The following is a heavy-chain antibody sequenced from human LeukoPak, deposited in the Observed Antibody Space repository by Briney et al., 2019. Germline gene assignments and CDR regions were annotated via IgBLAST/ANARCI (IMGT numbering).Heavy chain of an antibody. J-gene: IGHJ4*02. CDR3: TTAMKNTVTTVHY. V-gene: IGHV3-15*01. CDR2: IKSKTDGGTT. D-gene: IGHD4-11*01. CDR1: EFTFSGYW. Sequence: GGSLRLSCGASEFTFSGYWMSWVRQAPGKGLEWVGRIKSKTDGGTTDYAAPVKGRFSISRDDSKNTLYLQMNSLKTEDTAIYYCTTAMKNTVTTVHYWGQGTLVTVSS.